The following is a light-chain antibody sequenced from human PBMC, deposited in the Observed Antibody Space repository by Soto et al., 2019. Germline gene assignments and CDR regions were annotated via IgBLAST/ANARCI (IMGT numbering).Light chain of an antibody. J-gene: IGLJ2*01. Sequence: QSALTQPASVSGSPGQSITVSCAGTSSDVGTYDLVSWYQQHPGKAPKLMIYEGSKRPSGVSSRFSGSKSGNTASLTISGLQADDEADYYCCSYAGFTTLVFGGGTKLT. CDR1: SSDVGTYDL. CDR3: CSYAGFTTLV. CDR2: EGS. V-gene: IGLV2-23*01.